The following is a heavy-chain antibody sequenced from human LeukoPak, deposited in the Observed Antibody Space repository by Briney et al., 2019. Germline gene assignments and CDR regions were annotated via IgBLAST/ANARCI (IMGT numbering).Heavy chain of an antibody. CDR3: AKGAREGELPSFDY. D-gene: IGHD1-26*01. Sequence: GGSLRLSCAASGFTFSSYGMHWVRQAPGKGLEWVAVISYDGSNKYYADSVKGRFTISRDNSKNTLYLQMNSLRAEDTAVYYCAKGAREGELPSFDYWGQGTLVTVSS. CDR1: GFTFSSYG. CDR2: ISYDGSNK. V-gene: IGHV3-30*18. J-gene: IGHJ4*02.